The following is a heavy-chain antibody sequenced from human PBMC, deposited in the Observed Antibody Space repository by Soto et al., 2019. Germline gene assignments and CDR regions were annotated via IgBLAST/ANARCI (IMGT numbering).Heavy chain of an antibody. V-gene: IGHV1-2*02. CDR3: ARDHYRTIYDILTGYSYYYYGMDV. Sequence: ASVEVSCRASGYTFTGYYMHWVRQAPGQGLEWMGWINPNSGGTNYAQKFQGRVTMTRDTSISTAYMELSRLRSDDTAVYYCARDHYRTIYDILTGYSYYYYGMDVWGQGTTVTVSS. D-gene: IGHD3-9*01. CDR1: GYTFTGYY. CDR2: INPNSGGT. J-gene: IGHJ6*02.